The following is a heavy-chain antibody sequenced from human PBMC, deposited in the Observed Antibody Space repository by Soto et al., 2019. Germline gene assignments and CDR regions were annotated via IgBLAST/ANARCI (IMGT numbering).Heavy chain of an antibody. CDR2: VYDLDGT. J-gene: IGHJ3*02. D-gene: IGHD5-12*01. CDR1: GLTVSGKKY. Sequence: DVQLVESGGGLIQPGGSLRLSCVASGLTVSGKKYIAWVRQAPGKGPEWVSGVYDLDGTYYADSVRGRFTTSIDSSMTTVYLQMRDLRTEDTALYFCATWHLREHAYDIWGQGTMVTVSS. V-gene: IGHV3-53*01. CDR3: ATWHLREHAYDI.